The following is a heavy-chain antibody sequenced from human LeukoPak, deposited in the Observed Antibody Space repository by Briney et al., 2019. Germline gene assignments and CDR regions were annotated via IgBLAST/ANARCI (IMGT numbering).Heavy chain of an antibody. V-gene: IGHV4-39*01. CDR2: IYYSGST. CDR3: ARGPARYYDFWSGYSYYMDV. Sequence: PSETLSLTCTVSGGSISSSSYYWGWIRPPPGKGLEWIGSIYYSGSTYYNPSLKSRVTISVDTSKNQFSLKLSSVTAADTAVYYCARGPARYYDFWSGYSYYMDVWGKGTTVTVSS. D-gene: IGHD3-3*01. CDR1: GGSISSSSYY. J-gene: IGHJ6*03.